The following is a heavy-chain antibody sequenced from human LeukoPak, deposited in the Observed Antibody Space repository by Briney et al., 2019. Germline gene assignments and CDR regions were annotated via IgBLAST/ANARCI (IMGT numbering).Heavy chain of an antibody. CDR1: GGSFSGYY. CDR3: ARASPYYYYYGMDV. J-gene: IGHJ6*04. CDR2: INHSGGT. D-gene: IGHD6-6*01. Sequence: PSKTLSLTCAVYGGSFSGYYWSWIRQPPGKGLEWIGEINHSGGTNYNPSLKSRVTISVDTSKNQFSLKLSSVTAADTAVYYCARASPYYYYYGMDVWDKGTTVTVSS. V-gene: IGHV4-34*01.